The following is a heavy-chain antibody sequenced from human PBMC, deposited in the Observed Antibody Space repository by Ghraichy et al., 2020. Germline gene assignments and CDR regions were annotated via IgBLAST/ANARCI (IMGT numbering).Heavy chain of an antibody. V-gene: IGHV3-74*01. Sequence: GGSLRLSCAASGFSFSYYWMHWVRQAPGKGLVWVSRTNTDGSITGYADSVKGRFTISRDNAKNTLYLQMHSLRAEDTAVYYCARGGYGDYYYYYYYLDVWGKGTTVTVSS. CDR1: GFSFSYYW. J-gene: IGHJ6*03. CDR2: TNTDGSIT. D-gene: IGHD4-17*01. CDR3: ARGGYGDYYYYYYYLDV.